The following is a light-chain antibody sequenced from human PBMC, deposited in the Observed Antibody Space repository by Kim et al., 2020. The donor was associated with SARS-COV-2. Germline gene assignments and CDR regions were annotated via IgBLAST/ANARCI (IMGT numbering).Light chain of an antibody. CDR3: CSYTGTYTLL. V-gene: IGLV2-11*01. J-gene: IGLJ2*01. CDR2: DVS. CDR1: SSDVGSYNY. Sequence: QSALTQPHSVSGSPGQSVTISCTGTSSDVGSYNYVSWYQQHPGKAPKLMIYDVSKRPSGVPDRFSGSKSGNTASLTISGLQAEDAADYYCCSYTGTYTLLFGGGTKLTVL.